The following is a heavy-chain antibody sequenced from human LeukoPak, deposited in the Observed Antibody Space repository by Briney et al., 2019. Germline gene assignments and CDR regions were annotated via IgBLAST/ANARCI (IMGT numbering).Heavy chain of an antibody. J-gene: IGHJ4*02. CDR1: GYTFTRYG. Sequence: ASVKVSCKDSGYTFTRYGISWVRQTPGQGLERMGWISAYNGNTNYAQKLQGRVTMTTDTSTSTAYMELRSLRSDDTAVYYCAREGYSSSWYGYWGQGTLVTVSS. V-gene: IGHV1-18*01. D-gene: IGHD6-13*01. CDR2: ISAYNGNT. CDR3: AREGYSSSWYGY.